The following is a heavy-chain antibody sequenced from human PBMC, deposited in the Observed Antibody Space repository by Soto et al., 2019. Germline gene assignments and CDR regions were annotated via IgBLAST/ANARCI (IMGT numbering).Heavy chain of an antibody. D-gene: IGHD6-19*01. J-gene: IGHJ6*02. V-gene: IGHV4-34*01. CDR1: GGSFSGYY. CDR2: INHSGST. CDR3: ARGDDSSGWYDYYYYYGMDV. Sequence: KPSETLSLTCAVYGGSFSGYYWSWIRQPPGKGLEWIGEINHSGSTNYNPSLKSRVTISVDTPKNQFSLKLSSVTAADTAVYYCARGDDSSGWYDYYYYYGMDVWGQGXTVTVSS.